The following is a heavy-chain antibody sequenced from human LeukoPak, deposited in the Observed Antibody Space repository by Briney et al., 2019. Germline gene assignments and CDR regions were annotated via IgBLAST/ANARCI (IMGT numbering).Heavy chain of an antibody. CDR3: ARDRGVFDIAYYNPDAFDV. CDR2: IILLFGTA. J-gene: IGHJ3*01. D-gene: IGHD3-10*01. CDR1: GGTFSNFP. Sequence: SVTVTLKASGGTFSNFPISWLRQPPAQGLEWMGAIILLFGTANYAQKFQGRVTITASEFTSTAYMELSSLRSEETAVYYCARDRGVFDIAYYNPDAFDVGGQGTLVSVSS. V-gene: IGHV1-69*01.